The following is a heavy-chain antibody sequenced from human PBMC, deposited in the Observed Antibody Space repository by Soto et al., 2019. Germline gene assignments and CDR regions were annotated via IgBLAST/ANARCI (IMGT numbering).Heavy chain of an antibody. J-gene: IGHJ4*02. V-gene: IGHV4-59*01. CDR1: GGSISSYY. Sequence: KASETLSLTCTVSGGSISSYYWSWIRQPPGKRLEWIGYISYSGSTDYNPSLKSRVTTSGDTSKNQFSLKVSSVTAADTAVYYCARGTSWQLPFDYWGQGTLVTVSS. CDR2: ISYSGST. CDR3: ARGTSWQLPFDY. D-gene: IGHD6-13*01.